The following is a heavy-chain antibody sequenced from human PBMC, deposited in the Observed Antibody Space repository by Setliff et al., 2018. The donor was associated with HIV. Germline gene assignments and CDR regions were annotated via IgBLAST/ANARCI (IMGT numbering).Heavy chain of an antibody. V-gene: IGHV3-21*04. CDR1: GFTFSSYS. J-gene: IGHJ4*01. Sequence: PGGSLRLSCAASGFTFSSYSMNWVRQAPGKGLEWVSSISSSSSYIYYADSVKGRFTISRDSAKNSLYLQMNGLRVEDTAVYYCAKDGISGGAYPPYYFDYWGHGTLVTVSS. CDR3: AKDGISGGAYPPYYFDY. D-gene: IGHD2-15*01. CDR2: ISSSSSYI.